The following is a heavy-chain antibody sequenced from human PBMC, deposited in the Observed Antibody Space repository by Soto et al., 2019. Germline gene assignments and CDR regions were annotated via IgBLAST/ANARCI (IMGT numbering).Heavy chain of an antibody. Sequence: QLQLQESGPGLVKPSETLSLTCTVSGGSISSSSYYWVWIRQPPGKGLEWIGSIYYSGSTYYNPSLKSRVTISVDTSKIQFSLKLSSVTAADTAVYYCARDYGSGGSFDYWGQGTLVTVSS. CDR1: GGSISSSSYY. CDR2: IYYSGST. CDR3: ARDYGSGGSFDY. D-gene: IGHD3-10*01. J-gene: IGHJ4*02. V-gene: IGHV4-39*02.